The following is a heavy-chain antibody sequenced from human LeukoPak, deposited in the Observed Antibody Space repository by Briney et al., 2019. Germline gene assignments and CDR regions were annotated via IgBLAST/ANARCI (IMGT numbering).Heavy chain of an antibody. CDR3: ARGYGDYVAFDN. Sequence: TGGSLRLSCAVSGFTVSSNYMSWVRQAPGKGLEWVSVIYTGGNTYYADSVKGRFTISRDNSKNTLYIQMNSLRAEDSAVYYCARGYGDYVAFDNWGQGTLVTVSS. D-gene: IGHD4-17*01. J-gene: IGHJ4*02. CDR1: GFTVSSNY. CDR2: IYTGGNT. V-gene: IGHV3-53*01.